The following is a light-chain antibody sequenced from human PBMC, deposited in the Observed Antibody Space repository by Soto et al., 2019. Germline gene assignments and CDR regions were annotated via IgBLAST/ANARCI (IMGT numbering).Light chain of an antibody. CDR3: QQHNYWPS. CDR1: QSVSSN. V-gene: IGKV3-15*01. CDR2: GAS. Sequence: EIVMTQSPATLSVSPGERATLSCRASQSVSSNLAWYQQKPGQAPRLLLYGASTRATGITGRFSGSGSGTEFTLTISSLQSEDFAVYYCQQHNYWPSFGQGTKLEIK. J-gene: IGKJ2*01.